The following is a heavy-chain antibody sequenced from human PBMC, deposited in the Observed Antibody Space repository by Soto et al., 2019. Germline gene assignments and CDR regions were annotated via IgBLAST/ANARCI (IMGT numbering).Heavy chain of an antibody. Sequence: QVQLVQSGAEVKKPGASVKVSCKASGYTFTSYDINWVRQATGQGLEWMGWMNPNSGNTVYAQKLQDRVTMTRNTSTKTAYMELSSLRSEDTAVYYCARERNMYRMHFWGQGTTVTVSS. CDR3: ARERNMYRMHF. D-gene: IGHD1-1*01. CDR2: MNPNSGNT. V-gene: IGHV1-8*01. CDR1: GYTFTSYD. J-gene: IGHJ6*02.